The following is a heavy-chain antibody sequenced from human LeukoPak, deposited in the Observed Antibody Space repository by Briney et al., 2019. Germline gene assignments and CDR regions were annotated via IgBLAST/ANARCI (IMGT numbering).Heavy chain of an antibody. CDR3: ARGGSRQYIHYYYMDV. D-gene: IGHD3-16*01. CDR2: INPNSGGT. J-gene: IGHJ6*03. CDR1: GYTFTGYY. V-gene: IGHV1-2*02. Sequence: GASVKVSCKASGYTFTGYYMHWVRQAPGQGLEWMGWINPNSGGTNYAQKFQGRVTMTRDTSISTAYMELSRLRSDDTAVYYCARGGSRQYIHYYYMDVWGKGTTVTVSS.